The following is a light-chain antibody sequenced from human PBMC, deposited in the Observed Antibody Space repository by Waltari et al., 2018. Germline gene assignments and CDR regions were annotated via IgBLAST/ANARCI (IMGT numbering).Light chain of an antibody. CDR2: DVN. Sequence: QSALTQPRSVSGSPGQSVTISCTGTSSDVGGYNYVSWYQQHPGKAPKLMIYDVNKRPSGVPDRFSGSKSGNTASLTTSGLQAEDEADFYCCSYAGSYILVFGGGTKLTVL. J-gene: IGLJ2*01. V-gene: IGLV2-11*01. CDR1: SSDVGGYNY. CDR3: CSYAGSYILV.